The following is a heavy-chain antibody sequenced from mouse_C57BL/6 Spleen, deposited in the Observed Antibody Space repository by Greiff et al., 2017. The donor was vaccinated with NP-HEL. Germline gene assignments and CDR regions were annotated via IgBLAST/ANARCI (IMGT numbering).Heavy chain of an antibody. CDR3: TRNSNSYFDV. Sequence: EVQLQQSGTVLARPGASVKMSCKTSGYTFTSYWMHWVKQRPGQGLEWIGAIYPGNSDTSYNQQFKGKAKLTSFTSASPAYMELSSLTNEDSAVYYCTRNSNSYFDVWGTGTTVTVSS. CDR2: IYPGNSDT. D-gene: IGHD2-5*01. J-gene: IGHJ1*03. V-gene: IGHV1-5*01. CDR1: GYTFTSYW.